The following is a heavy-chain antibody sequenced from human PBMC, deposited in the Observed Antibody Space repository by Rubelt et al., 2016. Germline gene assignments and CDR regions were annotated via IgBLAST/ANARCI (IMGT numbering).Heavy chain of an antibody. CDR2: INPSGGST. V-gene: IGHV1-46*01. D-gene: IGHD1-20*01. J-gene: IGHJ4*02. CDR3: ARDGITGNDY. Sequence: FTFTSYYMHWVRQAPGQGLEWMGIINPSGGSTSYAQKFQGRVTMTRDTSTSTVYMELSSLRSEDTAVYYCARDGITGNDYWGQGTLVTVSS. CDR1: FTFTSYY.